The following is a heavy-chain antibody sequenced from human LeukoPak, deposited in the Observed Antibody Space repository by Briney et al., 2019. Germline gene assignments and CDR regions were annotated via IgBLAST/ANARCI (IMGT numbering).Heavy chain of an antibody. D-gene: IGHD3-16*01. J-gene: IGHJ3*02. CDR1: GGSISSYY. Sequence: SETLSLTCTVSGGSISSYYWSWIRQPPGKGLEWIGYIYYSGSTNYNPSLKSRVTISVDRSKNQFSLKLSSVTAADTAVYYCARGGGSRQGSAFDIWGQGTMVTVSS. CDR2: IYYSGST. V-gene: IGHV4-59*12. CDR3: ARGGGSRQGSAFDI.